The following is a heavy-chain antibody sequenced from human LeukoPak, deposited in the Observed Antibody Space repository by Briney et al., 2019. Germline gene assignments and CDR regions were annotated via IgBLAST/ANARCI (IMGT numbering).Heavy chain of an antibody. V-gene: IGHV3-48*03. CDR1: GFPFSSFE. CDR3: ARDFGIVDNRFDY. Sequence: GGSLRLSCAASGFPFSSFEMNWVRQAPGQGLEWVAYISSSGGTTYYADSVKGRFTISRDNAKNLAYLQMNSLRVEDTAVYYCARDFGIVDNRFDYWGQGALVTVSS. CDR2: ISSSGGTT. D-gene: IGHD5-12*01. J-gene: IGHJ4*02.